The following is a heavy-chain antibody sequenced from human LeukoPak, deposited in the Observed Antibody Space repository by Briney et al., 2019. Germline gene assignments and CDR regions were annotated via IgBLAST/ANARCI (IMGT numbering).Heavy chain of an antibody. CDR2: IYPGDSDT. CDR1: GYRFSDYW. CDR3: ARLFWGYSGYDGGGDC. Sequence: GESLKISCKVSGYRFSDYWIAWVRQMPGKGLEWVGIIYPGDSDTRYSPSLQGRVTLSVDKSINAAYMEWSSLKASDTGIYYCARLFWGYSGYDGGGDCWGQGTLVTVSS. J-gene: IGHJ4*02. D-gene: IGHD5-12*01. V-gene: IGHV5-51*01.